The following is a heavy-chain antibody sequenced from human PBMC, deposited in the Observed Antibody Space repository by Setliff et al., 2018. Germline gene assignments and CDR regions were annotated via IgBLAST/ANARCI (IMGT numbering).Heavy chain of an antibody. CDR3: KGSGWRSMAFHI. Sequence: PGVSLRLSCAASGFTFSNAWMSWVRQAPGKGLEWVGRIKSKTDGGTTDYAAPVKGRFTISRDDSKNTLYLQMNSLKTEDTAVYYCKGSGWRSMAFHIWGQGTMVTV. D-gene: IGHD6-19*01. J-gene: IGHJ3*02. CDR2: IKSKTDGGTT. V-gene: IGHV3-15*01. CDR1: GFTFSNAW.